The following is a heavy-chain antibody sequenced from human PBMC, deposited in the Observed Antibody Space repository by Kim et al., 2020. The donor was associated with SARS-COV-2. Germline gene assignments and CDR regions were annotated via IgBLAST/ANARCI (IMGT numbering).Heavy chain of an antibody. J-gene: IGHJ4*02. D-gene: IGHD6-13*01. CDR3: TRSADPGIAAAGDY. Sequence: YADSVKGRFTIPRDNAKNSLYLQMNSLRADDTALYYCTRSADPGIAAAGDYWGQGTLVTVSS. V-gene: IGHV3-20*03.